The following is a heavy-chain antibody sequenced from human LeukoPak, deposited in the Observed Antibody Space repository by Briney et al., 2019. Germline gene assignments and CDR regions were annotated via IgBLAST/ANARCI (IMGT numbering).Heavy chain of an antibody. CDR3: ARDDDYGDYGGRDFDY. Sequence: GGSLRLSCAASGFTFSSYSMNWVRQAPGKGLEWVSYISSSSSTIYYADSVKGRFTISRDNAKNSLYLQMNSLRAEDTAVYYCARDDDYGDYGGRDFDYWGQGTLVTVSS. V-gene: IGHV3-48*01. CDR1: GFTFSSYS. J-gene: IGHJ4*02. D-gene: IGHD4-17*01. CDR2: ISSSSSTI.